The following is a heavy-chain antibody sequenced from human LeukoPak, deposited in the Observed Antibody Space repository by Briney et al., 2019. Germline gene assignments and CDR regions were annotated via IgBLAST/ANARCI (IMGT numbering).Heavy chain of an antibody. J-gene: IGHJ4*02. V-gene: IGHV3-30-3*01. CDR2: ISYDGSNK. CDR1: GFTFSSYA. CDR3: ARGAQWLVHYYFDY. D-gene: IGHD6-19*01. Sequence: GGSLRLSCAASGFTFSSYAMHWVRQAPGKGLEWVAVISYDGSNKYYADSVKGRFTISRDNSKNTLYLQMNSLRAEDTAVYYCARGAQWLVHYYFDYWGQGTLVTVSS.